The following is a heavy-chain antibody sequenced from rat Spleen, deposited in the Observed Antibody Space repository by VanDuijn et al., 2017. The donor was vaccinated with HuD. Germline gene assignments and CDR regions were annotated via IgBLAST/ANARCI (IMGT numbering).Heavy chain of an antibody. V-gene: IGHV2S30*01. CDR3: TREGMGITPLYFDY. Sequence: QVQLKESGPGLVQPSQTLSLTCIVSGFSLTDNSVHWLRQPPGKGLEWMGRMKYDGDTYYNSALKSRLSISRDASKSQVFLKLNILQTEDTAIYYCTREGMGITPLYFDYWGQGVMVTVSS. J-gene: IGHJ2*01. D-gene: IGHD1-9*01. CDR2: MKYDGDT. CDR1: GFSLTDNS.